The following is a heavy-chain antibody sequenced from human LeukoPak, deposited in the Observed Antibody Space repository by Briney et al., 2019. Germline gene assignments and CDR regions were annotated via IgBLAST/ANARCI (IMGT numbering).Heavy chain of an antibody. CDR2: IYYSGST. D-gene: IGHD4-17*01. V-gene: IGHV4-59*01. J-gene: IGHJ5*02. Sequence: SETLSLTCTVSGGSISSYYWSWIRQPPGKGLEWIGYIYYSGSTNYNPSLKSRVTISVDTSKNQFSLKLSSVTAADTAVYYCARDYGDYDVTYWFDPWDQGTLVTVSS. CDR1: GGSISSYY. CDR3: ARDYGDYDVTYWFDP.